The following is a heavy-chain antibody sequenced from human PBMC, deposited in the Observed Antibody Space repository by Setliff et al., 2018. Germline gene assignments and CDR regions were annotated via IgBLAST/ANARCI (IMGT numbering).Heavy chain of an antibody. D-gene: IGHD3-10*01. V-gene: IGHV4-39*01. CDR2: TYYSGDV. CDR3: ARHVGSRSRGYNYYYYYMDV. CDR1: GGSISTNTYF. Sequence: SETLSLTCTVSGGSISTNTYFWGWIRQSPGKGLEWIGNTYYSGDVYYNPSLKSRVTISVDTSRNQFSLKLSSVTAADTAVYYCARHVGSRSRGYNYYYYYMDVWGKGTTVTVSS. J-gene: IGHJ6*03.